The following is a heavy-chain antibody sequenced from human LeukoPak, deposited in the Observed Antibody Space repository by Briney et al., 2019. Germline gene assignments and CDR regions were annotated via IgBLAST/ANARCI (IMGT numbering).Heavy chain of an antibody. D-gene: IGHD1-1*01. J-gene: IGHJ6*03. CDR2: LTRGSSNI. CDR3: ARVVPVHEYYNSYMDV. Sequence: GGSLRLSCEASGFPFMTYAMNWIRQSPGKGLEWVAFLTRGSSNIQYAESVKGRFTISRDNDKDSLFLQMNSLRAEDTAVYYCARVVPVHEYYNSYMDVWLKPCPVTGSS. V-gene: IGHV3-48*01. CDR1: GFPFMTYA.